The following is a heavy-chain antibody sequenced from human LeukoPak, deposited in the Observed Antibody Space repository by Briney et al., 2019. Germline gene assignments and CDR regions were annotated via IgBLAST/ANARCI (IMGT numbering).Heavy chain of an antibody. J-gene: IGHJ5*02. V-gene: IGHV3-7*01. CDR3: ARDMSRGNWFDP. Sequence: PGGSLRLSCAASGFTFSNYDMNWVRQAPGKGLEWVANIKQDGSEKYYVDSVKGRFTISRDNAKNSLYLQMNSLRAEDTAVYYCARDMSRGNWFDPWGQGTLVTVSS. CDR2: IKQDGSEK. D-gene: IGHD3-10*01. CDR1: GFTFSNYD.